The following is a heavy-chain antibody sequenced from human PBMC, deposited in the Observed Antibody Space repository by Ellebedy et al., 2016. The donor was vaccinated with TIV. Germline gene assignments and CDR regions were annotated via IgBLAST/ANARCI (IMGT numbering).Heavy chain of an antibody. J-gene: IGHJ2*01. CDR2: TSFDGTDQ. CDR1: GFSFSNYG. Sequence: PGGSLRLSCAASGFSFSNYGMLWARQAPGKGLEWVAVTSFDGTDQHHADSVKGRFTISRDNSENTLYLQMNSLRAEDTAVYYCAKVWREKQLLLSWFFDLWGRGTLVTVSS. D-gene: IGHD2-2*01. V-gene: IGHV3-30*18. CDR3: AKVWREKQLLLSWFFDL.